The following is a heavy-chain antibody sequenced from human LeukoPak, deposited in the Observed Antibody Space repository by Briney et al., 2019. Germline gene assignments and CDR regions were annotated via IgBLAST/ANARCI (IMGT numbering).Heavy chain of an antibody. V-gene: IGHV3-33*01. CDR1: GFTFSGYG. CDR2: IWYDGSNK. Sequence: GRSLRLSCAASGFTFSGYGMHWVRQAPGKGLEWVAVIWYDGSNKYYADSVKGRFTISRDNSKNTLYLQMNSLRAEDTAVYYCARDSGSAKPFDYWGQGTLVTVSS. CDR3: ARDSGSAKPFDY. J-gene: IGHJ4*02. D-gene: IGHD3-10*01.